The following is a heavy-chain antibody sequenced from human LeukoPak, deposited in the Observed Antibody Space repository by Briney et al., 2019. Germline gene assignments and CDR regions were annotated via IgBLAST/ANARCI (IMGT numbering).Heavy chain of an antibody. D-gene: IGHD3-3*01. V-gene: IGHV3-21*01. Sequence: GGSLRLSCAASGFTFSSYSMNWVRQAPGKGLEWVSSISSRNTYIYYADSVKGRFTISRDNAKNSLYLQMSSLRAEDTAVYYCARELSGDLDYWGQGTLVAVSS. CDR2: ISSRNTYI. CDR3: ARELSGDLDY. J-gene: IGHJ4*02. CDR1: GFTFSSYS.